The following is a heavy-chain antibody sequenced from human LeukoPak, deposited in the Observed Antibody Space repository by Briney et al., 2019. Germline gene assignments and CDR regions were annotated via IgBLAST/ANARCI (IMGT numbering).Heavy chain of an antibody. CDR2: NYSSGST. J-gene: IGHJ4*02. V-gene: IGHV4-59*01. CDR3: ARDDHSNYRFDY. Sequence: SGTLSLTCTVSGGSISSYYWSWIRQPPGKGLEWIGNNYSSGSTNYNPSLKSRVTISLDTSKNQFSLRVTSVTAADTAVYYCARDDHSNYRFDYWGQGALVTISA. D-gene: IGHD4-11*01. CDR1: GGSISSYY.